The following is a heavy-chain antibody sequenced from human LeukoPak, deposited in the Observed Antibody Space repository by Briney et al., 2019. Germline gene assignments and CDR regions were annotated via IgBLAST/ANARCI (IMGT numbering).Heavy chain of an antibody. CDR2: IYSGGST. D-gene: IGHD6-19*01. CDR1: GFTVSSNY. CDR3: ARGTVADPWSYYGMDV. J-gene: IGHJ6*02. V-gene: IGHV3-66*01. Sequence: PGGSLRLSCAASGFTVSSNYMSWVRQAPGKGLERVSVIYSGGSTYYADSVKGRFTISRDNSKNTLYLQMNSLRAEDTAVYYCARGTVADPWSYYGMDVWGQGTTVTVSS.